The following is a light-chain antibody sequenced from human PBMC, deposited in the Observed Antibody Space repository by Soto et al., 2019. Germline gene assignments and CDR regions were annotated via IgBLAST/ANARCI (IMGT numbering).Light chain of an antibody. V-gene: IGKV3-20*01. CDR1: QSVSTSS. J-gene: IGKJ2*01. CDR2: GAS. CDR3: QQYGSSPYT. Sequence: EIVLTRSPGTLSLSPGERATLSCRASQSVSTSSLAWYQQKPGQAPRLLIYGASSRATGIPDRVSGSGSGADFTLSISRLEPEDFAMYYCQQYGSSPYTFGQGTKLAIK.